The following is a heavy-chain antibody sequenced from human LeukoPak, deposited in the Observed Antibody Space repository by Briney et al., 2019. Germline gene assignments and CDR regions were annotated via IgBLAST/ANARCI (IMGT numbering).Heavy chain of an antibody. D-gene: IGHD2-2*01. Sequence: PGGSLRLSCAASGFTFSSYEMNWVHQAPGKGLEWVSYISSSGSTIYYADSVKGRFTISRDNAKNSLYLQMNSLRAEDTAVYYCARGWAPAAILTRRGDYWGQGTLVTVSS. CDR3: ARGWAPAAILTRRGDY. V-gene: IGHV3-48*03. CDR1: GFTFSSYE. CDR2: ISSSGSTI. J-gene: IGHJ4*02.